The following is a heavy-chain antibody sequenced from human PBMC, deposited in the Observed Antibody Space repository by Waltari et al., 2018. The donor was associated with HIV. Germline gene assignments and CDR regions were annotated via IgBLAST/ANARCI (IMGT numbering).Heavy chain of an antibody. Sequence: QVQLQESGAGLVKPSETLSLTCTVSGGPISTYYWSWFRQPPGKGLEWIGYIYYSGNTNYHPSLQSRVTISVDTSKNQFSLKLSSVTAADTAIDYCARLPADWGQGTLVTVSS. J-gene: IGHJ4*02. CDR2: IYYSGNT. CDR3: ARLPAD. CDR1: GGPISTYY. V-gene: IGHV4-59*01.